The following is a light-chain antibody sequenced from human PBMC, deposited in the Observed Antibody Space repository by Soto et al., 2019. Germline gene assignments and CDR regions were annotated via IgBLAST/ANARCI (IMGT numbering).Light chain of an antibody. Sequence: DIQMTQSTSSLSASVGDRVTIICRASQSVSTRLAWYQQKPGKAPKVLIYNASSWAGGVPSRFTGSGSGTEFTLTINSLQPDDFATYYCQQYSVYWTFGQWTKVEIK. J-gene: IGKJ1*01. CDR3: QQYSVYWT. CDR2: NAS. CDR1: QSVSTR. V-gene: IGKV1-5*02.